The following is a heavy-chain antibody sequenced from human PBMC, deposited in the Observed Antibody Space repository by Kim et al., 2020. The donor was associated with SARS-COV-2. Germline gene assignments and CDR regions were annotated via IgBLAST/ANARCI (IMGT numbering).Heavy chain of an antibody. J-gene: IGHJ4*02. Sequence: ASVKVSCKASGYTFTSYGISWVRQAPGQGREWMGWISAYNGNTNYAQKLQGRVTMTTDTSTSTAYMELRSLRSDDTAVYYCARSKEYYDFWSGYYSRGLSGRGPEDYFDYWGQGTLVTVSA. D-gene: IGHD3-3*01. CDR2: ISAYNGNT. CDR1: GYTFTSYG. CDR3: ARSKEYYDFWSGYYSRGLSGRGPEDYFDY. V-gene: IGHV1-18*01.